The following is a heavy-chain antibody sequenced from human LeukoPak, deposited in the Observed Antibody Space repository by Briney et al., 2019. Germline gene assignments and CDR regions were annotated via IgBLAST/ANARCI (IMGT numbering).Heavy chain of an antibody. CDR3: ARDRASYFDY. J-gene: IGHJ4*02. Sequence: GGSLRLSCAASGFTFGNYAMSWVRQAPGKGLEWVSSISSSSSYIFYADSVKGRFAISRDNAKNTLYLQVNSLTAEDTAVYYCARDRASYFDYWGQGTLVTVSS. CDR2: ISSSSSYI. CDR1: GFTFGNYA. V-gene: IGHV3-21*01. D-gene: IGHD3-10*01.